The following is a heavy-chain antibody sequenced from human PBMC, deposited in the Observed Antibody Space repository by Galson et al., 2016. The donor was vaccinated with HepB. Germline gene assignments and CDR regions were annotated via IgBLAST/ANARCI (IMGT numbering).Heavy chain of an antibody. CDR3: ARIRDGYNSYFYYGMDV. CDR2: IIPLSGTA. D-gene: IGHD5-24*01. V-gene: IGHV1-69*13. J-gene: IGHJ6*02. CDR1: GGTFNSYA. Sequence: SVKVSCKASGGTFNSYAVSWVRQAPGQGLEWMGGIIPLSGTANYAQKLQGRVTIIADESTSTAYMELISLRTEDTAMYYCARIRDGYNSYFYYGMDVWGQRTTVTVSS.